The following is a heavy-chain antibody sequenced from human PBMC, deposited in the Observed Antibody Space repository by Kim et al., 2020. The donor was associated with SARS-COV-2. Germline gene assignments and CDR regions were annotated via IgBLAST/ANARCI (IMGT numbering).Heavy chain of an antibody. J-gene: IGHJ5*02. CDR3: ARGSSWSNWFDP. CDR2: TYYRSKWYI. D-gene: IGHD6-13*01. CDR1: GDSVSRNTAA. V-gene: IGHV6-1*01. Sequence: SQTLSLTCAISGDSVSRNTAAWNWIRQSPSRGLEWLGRTYYRSKWYIDYAVSVKSRITINSDTSKNQFSLHLNSVTPEDTAVYYCARGSSWSNWFDPWGQGTLVTVSS.